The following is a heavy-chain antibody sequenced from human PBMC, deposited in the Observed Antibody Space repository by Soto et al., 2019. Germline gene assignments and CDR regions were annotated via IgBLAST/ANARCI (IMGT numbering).Heavy chain of an antibody. CDR3: ARDGVRCSTTSCDGCDN. Sequence: EVQLVESGGGLVQPGGSLRLSCAASGFTLSNYDMNWVRQGPGKGLEWVSYISSSSSTIHYADSVKGRFTISRDNAKNSLYLQMNSLRDEDTAVYYCARDGVRCSTTSCDGCDNWGQGALVTVSS. D-gene: IGHD2-2*01. J-gene: IGHJ4*02. CDR1: GFTLSNYD. CDR2: ISSSSSTI. V-gene: IGHV3-48*02.